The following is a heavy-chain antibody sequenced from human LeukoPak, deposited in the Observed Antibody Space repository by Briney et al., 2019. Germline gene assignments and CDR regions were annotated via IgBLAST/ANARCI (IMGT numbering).Heavy chain of an antibody. CDR2: ISAYNGNT. V-gene: IGHV1-18*01. Sequence: ASVKVSCKASGYTFTKYGISWVRQAPGQGLEWMGWISAYNGNTNYAQKLQGRVTMTTDTSTSTAYMELRSLRSDDTAMYYCARGGGYCSGGSCYEFDYWGQGTLVTVSS. J-gene: IGHJ4*02. D-gene: IGHD2-15*01. CDR3: ARGGGYCSGGSCYEFDY. CDR1: GYTFTKYG.